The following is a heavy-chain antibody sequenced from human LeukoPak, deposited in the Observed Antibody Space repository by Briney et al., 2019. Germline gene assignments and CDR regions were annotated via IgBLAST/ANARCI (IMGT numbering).Heavy chain of an antibody. V-gene: IGHV4-34*01. CDR2: IYYSGST. J-gene: IGHJ3*02. CDR1: GVSFSGYY. Sequence: SETPSLTCAVYGVSFSGYYWSWIRQPPGKGLEWIGSIYYSGSTYYNPSLKSRVTISVDTSKNQFSLKLSSVTAADTAVYYCARHWGIVVVSIDIWGQGTMVTVSS. D-gene: IGHD3-22*01. CDR3: ARHWGIVVVSIDI.